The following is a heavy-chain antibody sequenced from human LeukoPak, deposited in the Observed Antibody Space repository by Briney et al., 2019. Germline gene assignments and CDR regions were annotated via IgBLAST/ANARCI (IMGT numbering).Heavy chain of an antibody. J-gene: IGHJ4*02. Sequence: ASVKVSCKASGYIFINYGISWVRQAPGQGLEWMGWISPYNGHTNYAPNLQDRLTMTTDTSTSTAYMGLRSLRSDDTAVYYCAKTRDTVLNEYWGQGTLVTVSS. CDR3: AKTRDTVLNEY. CDR1: GYIFINYG. CDR2: ISPYNGHT. V-gene: IGHV1-18*01.